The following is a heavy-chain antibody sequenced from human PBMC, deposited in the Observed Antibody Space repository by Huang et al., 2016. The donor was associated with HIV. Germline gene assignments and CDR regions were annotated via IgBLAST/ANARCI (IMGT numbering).Heavy chain of an antibody. CDR2: IYPDDSET. D-gene: IGHD6-19*01. J-gene: IGHJ4*02. CDR1: GYNFISHW. Sequence: EVQLVQSGGEVKKPGESLKISCKGSGYNFISHWIAWVRQMPGEGLGWMGVIYPDDSETGYRPSFQGQFTMSADRSISTAYLQWGSLKASDTAMYYCARGYGNGWAFFDHWGQGVLVTVSS. V-gene: IGHV5-51*01. CDR3: ARGYGNGWAFFDH.